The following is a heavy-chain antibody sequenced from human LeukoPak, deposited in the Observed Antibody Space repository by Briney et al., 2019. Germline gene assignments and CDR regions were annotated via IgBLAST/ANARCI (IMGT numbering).Heavy chain of an antibody. D-gene: IGHD2-2*01. CDR1: GYNFTNYW. Sequence: GESLKISCGVSGYNFTNYWVAWVRQAPGKGLEWMGIIYPGDSDARYSPSFQGQVTISVDKSINTAYLEWKSLRTSDTDMYYCARWASVKMPNAVSPGLFDYWGQGTLVTVSS. CDR2: IYPGDSDA. V-gene: IGHV5-51*01. J-gene: IGHJ4*02. CDR3: ARWASVKMPNAVSPGLFDY.